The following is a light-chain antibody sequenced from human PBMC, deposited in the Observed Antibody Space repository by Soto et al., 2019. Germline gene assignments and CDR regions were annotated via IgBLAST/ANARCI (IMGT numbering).Light chain of an antibody. J-gene: IGKJ1*01. CDR2: KAS. CDR3: QQYNSYPWT. Sequence: DIQMTQSPSTLSASVGDRVTITCRASQSISSWLAWYQQKPGKAPKLLIYKASSLESGAPSRVSSSGSGTVLTLTISSLQPDDFATYYCQQYNSYPWTFGQGTKVEIK. CDR1: QSISSW. V-gene: IGKV1-5*03.